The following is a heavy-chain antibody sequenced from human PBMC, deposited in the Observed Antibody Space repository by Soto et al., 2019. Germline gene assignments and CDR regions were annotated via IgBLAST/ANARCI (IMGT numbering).Heavy chain of an antibody. J-gene: IGHJ4*02. CDR1: GFTFSNSA. V-gene: IGHV3-23*01. CDR2: ISGSGGST. D-gene: IGHD3-10*01. CDR3: AKDRGEYTSSPCDS. Sequence: EVQLLESGGGLVQPGGSLRLSCAASGFTFSNSAMSWVRQAPGKGLEWVSVISGSGGSTYYADSVKGRFTISRDNSKNTLYLHMNRLRAEDAAVYDCAKDRGEYTSSPCDSWGQGTLVTVSS.